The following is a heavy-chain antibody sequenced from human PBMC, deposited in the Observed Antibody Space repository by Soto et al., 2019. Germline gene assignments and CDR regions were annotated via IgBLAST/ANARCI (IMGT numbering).Heavy chain of an antibody. CDR2: IIPILGIA. Sequence: GASVKVSCKASGGTFSSYTISWVRQAPGQGLEWMGRIIPILGIANYAQKFQGRVTITADKSTSTANMELSSLRSEDTAVYYCARWRDTAMVEVPTDAFDIWGQGTMVTVSS. D-gene: IGHD5-18*01. CDR1: GGTFSSYT. V-gene: IGHV1-69*02. CDR3: ARWRDTAMVEVPTDAFDI. J-gene: IGHJ3*02.